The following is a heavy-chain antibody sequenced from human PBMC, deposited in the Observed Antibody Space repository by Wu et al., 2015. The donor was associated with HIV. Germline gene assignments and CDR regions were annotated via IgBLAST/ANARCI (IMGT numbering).Heavy chain of an antibody. CDR2: ISAYNGNT. Sequence: QVQLVQSGAEVKKPGASVKVSCKASGYTFTSYGISWVRQAPGQGLEWMGWISAYNGNTNYAQKLQGRVTMTTDTSTSTAYMELRSLRSDDTAVYYCARDSRTTMVRGVVLGVSWFDPGPGNPGHRLL. CDR1: GYTFTSYG. V-gene: IGHV1-18*01. CDR3: ARDSRTTMVRGVVLGVSWFDP. D-gene: IGHD3-10*01. J-gene: IGHJ5*02.